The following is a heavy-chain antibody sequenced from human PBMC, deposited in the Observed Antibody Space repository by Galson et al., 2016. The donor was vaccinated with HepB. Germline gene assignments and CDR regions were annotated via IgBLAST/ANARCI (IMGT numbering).Heavy chain of an antibody. V-gene: IGHV3-33*06. CDR2: VWFDETTK. CDR1: GFTFEKYG. J-gene: IGHJ6*02. CDR3: AKDPGRDGGMGV. D-gene: IGHD5-24*01. Sequence: SLRLSCAVSGFTFEKYGVHWVRQAPGKGLDWVAVVWFDETTKYYADSVKGRFTISRDNSKNTVYLHMNSLRAEDTAVYYCAKDPGRDGGMGVWGQGTTVTVFS.